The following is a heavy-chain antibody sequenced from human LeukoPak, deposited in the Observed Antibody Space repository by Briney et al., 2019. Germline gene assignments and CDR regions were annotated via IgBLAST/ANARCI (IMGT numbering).Heavy chain of an antibody. CDR1: GFTYDDYA. D-gene: IGHD4-17*01. J-gene: IGHJ6*02. CDR2: ISWNSGSI. V-gene: IGHV3-9*01. CDR3: AKDRDYESYYGMDV. Sequence: GRSLRLSCAASGFTYDDYAMNWVRQAPGKGVEWVSGISWNSGSIGYADSVKGRFTISRDNAKNSLYLQMNSLRAEDTALYYCAKDRDYESYYGMDVWGQGTTVTVSS.